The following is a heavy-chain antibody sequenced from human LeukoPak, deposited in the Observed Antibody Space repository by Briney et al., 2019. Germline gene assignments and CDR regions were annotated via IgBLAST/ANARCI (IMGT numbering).Heavy chain of an antibody. D-gene: IGHD4-17*01. J-gene: IGHJ3*02. Sequence: GGSLRLSCAASGFTFSSYEMNWVRQAPGKGLEWVSYISSSGSTIYYADSVKGRFTISRDNAKNSLYLQMNSLRAEDTAVYYCARDGTTVTTEGVAFDIWGQGTMVTVSS. CDR2: ISSSGSTI. CDR3: ARDGTTVTTEGVAFDI. CDR1: GFTFSSYE. V-gene: IGHV3-48*03.